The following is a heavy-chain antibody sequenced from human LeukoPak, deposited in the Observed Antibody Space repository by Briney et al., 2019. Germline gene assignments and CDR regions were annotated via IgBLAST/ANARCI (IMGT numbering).Heavy chain of an antibody. CDR1: GFTFSSFG. Sequence: PGGSLRLSSAASGFTFSSFGMNWVRQAPGKGLVWVSFISSSSTYIYYADSVKGRFTISRDNAKNPLYLQMNSLRAEDTAVYYCAREGTYDIVTRTRLYMDVWGKGTTVTVSS. V-gene: IGHV3-21*01. J-gene: IGHJ6*03. CDR3: AREGTYDIVTRTRLYMDV. D-gene: IGHD3-9*01. CDR2: ISSSSTYI.